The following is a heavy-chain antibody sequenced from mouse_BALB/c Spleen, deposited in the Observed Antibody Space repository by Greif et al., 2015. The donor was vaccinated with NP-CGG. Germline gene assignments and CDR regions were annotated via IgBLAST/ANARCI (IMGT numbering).Heavy chain of an antibody. CDR3: AGTYFDY. D-gene: IGHD3-3*01. V-gene: IGHV14-3*02. J-gene: IGHJ2*01. CDR1: GFNIKDTY. Sequence: EVKVVESGAELVKPGASVKLSCTASGFNIKDTYMHWVKQRPEQGLEWIGRIDPANGNTKYDPKFQGKTTITADTSSNTAYLQLSSLTSEDTAVYYCAGTYFDYWGQGTTLTVSP. CDR2: IDPANGNT.